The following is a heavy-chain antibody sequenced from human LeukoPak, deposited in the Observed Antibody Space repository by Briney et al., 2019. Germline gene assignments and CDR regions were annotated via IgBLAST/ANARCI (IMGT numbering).Heavy chain of an antibody. V-gene: IGHV4-39*01. CDR3: ARHGSSYYYMDV. CDR2: IYYSGST. Sequence: SETLSLTCTVSGGSISVSSNYWGWIRQPPGKGLEWIGTIYYSGSTYYNPSLKSRVTISVDTSKLQFSLMLTSVTAADTAVYYCARHGSSYYYMDVWGKGTTVTVSS. J-gene: IGHJ6*03. CDR1: GGSISVSSNY.